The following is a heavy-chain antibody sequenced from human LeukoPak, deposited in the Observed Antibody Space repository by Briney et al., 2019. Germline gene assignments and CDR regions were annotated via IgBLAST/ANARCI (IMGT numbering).Heavy chain of an antibody. CDR3: ARRLYYYDSSGVRARGAFDI. CDR2: INHSGST. D-gene: IGHD3-22*01. CDR1: GFTFSSYA. J-gene: IGHJ3*02. V-gene: IGHV4-34*01. Sequence: LSCAASGFTFSSYAMSWVRQPPGKGLEWIGEINHSGSTNYNPSLKSRVTISVDTSKNQFSLKLSSVTAADTAVYYCARRLYYYDSSGVRARGAFDIWGQGTMVTVSS.